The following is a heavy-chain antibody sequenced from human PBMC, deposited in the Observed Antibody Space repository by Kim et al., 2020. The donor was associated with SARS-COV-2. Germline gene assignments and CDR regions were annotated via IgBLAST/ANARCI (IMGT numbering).Heavy chain of an antibody. V-gene: IGHV4-34*01. D-gene: IGHD3-16*01. J-gene: IGHJ4*02. CDR2: IDHGGST. Sequence: SETLSLTCAVYGGSFSGYYWSWICQPPGKGLEWIGEIDHGGSTNYSPSLKSRVTISVDTSKNHFSLKLNSMTAADTAMYYCARGLRGGAALWGQGTLVTVSS. CDR3: ARGLRGGAAL. CDR1: GGSFSGYY.